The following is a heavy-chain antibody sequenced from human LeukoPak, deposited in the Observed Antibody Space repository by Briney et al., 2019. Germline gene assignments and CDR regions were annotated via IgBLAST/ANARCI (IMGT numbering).Heavy chain of an antibody. CDR2: INHSGST. V-gene: IGHV4-34*01. D-gene: IGHD5-12*01. CDR3: ARFEYSGYDWGVDY. J-gene: IGHJ4*02. CDR1: GGSFSGYY. Sequence: SETLSLTCAVYGGSFSGYYWSWIRQPPGKGLEWIGEINHSGSTNYNPSLKSRVTISVDTSKNQFSLKLSSVTAADTAVYYCARFEYSGYDWGVDYWGQGTLVTVSS.